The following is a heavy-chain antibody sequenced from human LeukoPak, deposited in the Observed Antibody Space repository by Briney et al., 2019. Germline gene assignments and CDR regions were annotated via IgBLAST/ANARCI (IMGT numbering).Heavy chain of an antibody. V-gene: IGHV3-7*01. J-gene: IGHJ4*02. CDR2: IKQDGSER. D-gene: IGHD2-15*01. CDR1: GLTFSSYW. Sequence: PGGSLRLSCAASGLTFSSYWMSWVRQAPGKGLEWVANIKQDGSERYYVDSVKGRFTIPRDNAKNSLYLQMNSLRAEDTAVYYCARKDCSGGSCYRNFDYWGQGTLVTVSS. CDR3: ARKDCSGGSCYRNFDY.